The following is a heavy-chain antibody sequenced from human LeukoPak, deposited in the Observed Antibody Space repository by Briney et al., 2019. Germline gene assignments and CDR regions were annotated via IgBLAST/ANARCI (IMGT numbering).Heavy chain of an antibody. CDR1: GFTFSSYA. CDR3: AKDHDIVVVPAAMVY. Sequence: PGGSLRLSCAASGFTFSSYAMSWVRQAPGKGLEWVSAISGSGGSTYYADSVKGRFTISRDNSKNTLYLQMNSLRAEDTAVYYCAKDHDIVVVPAAMVYWGQGTLVTVSS. J-gene: IGHJ4*02. D-gene: IGHD2-2*01. V-gene: IGHV3-23*01. CDR2: ISGSGGST.